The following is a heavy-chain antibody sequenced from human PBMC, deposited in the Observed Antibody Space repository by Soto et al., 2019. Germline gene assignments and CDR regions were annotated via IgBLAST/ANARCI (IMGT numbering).Heavy chain of an antibody. J-gene: IGHJ6*02. Sequence: QVQLVQSGAEVKKPGASVKVSCKASGYTFTSYGISWVRQAPGHGLEWLGWISAYNGNTNYAQKLQGRVTMTTDPSTSTAYMELTSLRSAGTAVYYCAISCSGGSCYLVVQFLSPYYYGMDVWGQGTTVTVSS. CDR3: AISCSGGSCYLVVQFLSPYYYGMDV. V-gene: IGHV1-18*04. D-gene: IGHD2-15*01. CDR1: GYTFTSYG. CDR2: ISAYNGNT.